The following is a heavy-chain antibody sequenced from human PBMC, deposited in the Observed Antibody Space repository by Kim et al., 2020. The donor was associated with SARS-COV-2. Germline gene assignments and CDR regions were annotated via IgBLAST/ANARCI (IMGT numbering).Heavy chain of an antibody. CDR3: KRGNWPYQSRLYPFDY. D-gene: IGHD2-2*01. CDR1: GYTFISYY. CDR2: INPTGGST. J-gene: IGHJ4*02. V-gene: IGHV1-46*01. Sequence: ASVKVSCKVFGYTFISYYIHWVRQAPGQGLEWMGMINPTGGSTDYAQKFQGRVTMTRDTSTSTLYMELSRLRSDDTAVYYCKRGNWPYQSRLYPFDYWGQGTLVTVSS.